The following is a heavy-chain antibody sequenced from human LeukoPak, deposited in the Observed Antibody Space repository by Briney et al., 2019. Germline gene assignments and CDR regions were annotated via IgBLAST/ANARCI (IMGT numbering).Heavy chain of an antibody. Sequence: GGSLSLSCAASGFTVSSNYMSWVRQAAGKGREWVSGIYRGVSTYYADSVKSRFTISRDNSKNTLYLHMNSLRAKDTAVYYCERRLSNYYDSSGYPLGDYWGQGTLVTVSS. V-gene: IGHV3-66*01. CDR3: ERRLSNYYDSSGYPLGDY. D-gene: IGHD3-22*01. CDR2: IYRGVST. CDR1: GFTVSSNY. J-gene: IGHJ4*02.